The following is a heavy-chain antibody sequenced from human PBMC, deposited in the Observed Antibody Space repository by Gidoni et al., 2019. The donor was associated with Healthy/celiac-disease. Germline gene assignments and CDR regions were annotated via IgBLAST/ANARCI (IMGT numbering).Heavy chain of an antibody. CDR3: AREAEYSSGWFSPWFDP. V-gene: IGHV1-69*01. Sequence: QVQLVQSGAEVKKPGSSVKVSCKASGGTFSSYAISWVRQAPGQGLEWMGGIIPIFGTANYAQKFQGRVTITADESTSTAYMELSSLRSEDTAVYYCAREAEYSSGWFSPWFDPWGQGTLVTVSS. CDR1: GGTFSSYA. D-gene: IGHD6-19*01. J-gene: IGHJ5*02. CDR2: IIPIFGTA.